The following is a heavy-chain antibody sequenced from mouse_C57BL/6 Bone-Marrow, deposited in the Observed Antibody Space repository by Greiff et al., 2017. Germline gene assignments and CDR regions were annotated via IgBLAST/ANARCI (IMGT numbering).Heavy chain of an antibody. CDR3: ARRGITPYYAMDY. J-gene: IGHJ4*01. CDR2: IYPGDGDT. Sequence: QVQLQQSGAELVKPGASVKISCKASGYAFSSYWMNWVKQRPGKGLEWIGQIYPGDGDTNYNGKFKGKATLTADKSSSTAYMQLSSLTSEDSAVYFCARRGITPYYAMDYWGQGTSVTVSS. D-gene: IGHD2-4*01. V-gene: IGHV1-80*01. CDR1: GYAFSSYW.